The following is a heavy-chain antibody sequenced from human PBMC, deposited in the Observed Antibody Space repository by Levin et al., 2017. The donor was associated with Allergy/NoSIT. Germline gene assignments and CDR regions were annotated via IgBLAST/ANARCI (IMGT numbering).Heavy chain of an antibody. D-gene: IGHD2-2*01. CDR1: GFSVSNHY. CDR3: TKGHYSGVYQ. J-gene: IGHJ4*02. V-gene: IGHV3-53*01. Sequence: AGGSLRLSCAASGFSVSNHYMTWVRQGPGKGLECVSVIYSDGSTYYADSVMGRFTISRDSFRNTLSLQMNSLRDDDTAVYYCTKGHYSGVYQWGQGTLVTVSS. CDR2: IYSDGST.